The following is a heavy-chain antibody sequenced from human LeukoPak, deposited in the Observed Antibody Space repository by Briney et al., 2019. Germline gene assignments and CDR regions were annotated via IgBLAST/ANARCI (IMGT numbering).Heavy chain of an antibody. J-gene: IGHJ4*02. CDR3: ARDILTDTAAAAIDY. CDR1: GYTFTGYY. D-gene: IGHD6-13*01. Sequence: ASVKVSCKASGYTFTGYYMSWVRQAPGQGLEWMGWINPNSGGTNYAQKFQGRVTMTRDTSISTAYMELSRLRSDDTAIYYCARDILTDTAAAAIDYWGQGTLVTVSS. CDR2: INPNSGGT. V-gene: IGHV1-2*02.